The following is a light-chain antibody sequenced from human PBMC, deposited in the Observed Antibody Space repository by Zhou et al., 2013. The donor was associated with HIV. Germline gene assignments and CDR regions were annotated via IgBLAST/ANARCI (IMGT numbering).Light chain of an antibody. CDR1: QGISSY. V-gene: IGKV1-8*01. CDR2: DAS. J-gene: IGKJ1*01. CDR3: QQYYNYPRT. Sequence: AIRMTQSPSSLSASTGDRVTITCRASQGISSYLAWYQQKPGKAPKLLIYDASNLQSGVPSRFSGSGSGTDFTLTISCLQSEDFATYYCQQYYNYPRTFGPGTKVEIK.